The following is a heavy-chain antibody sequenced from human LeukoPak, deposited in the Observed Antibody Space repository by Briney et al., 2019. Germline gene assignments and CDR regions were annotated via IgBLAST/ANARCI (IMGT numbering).Heavy chain of an antibody. Sequence: GGSLRLSYAAAGFTFSTYAMSWLRQAPGKGLGWVSSISSSCDRTFYADSVKDRFTISRDYSKNTLYLQMSSLRAEDTAVYFCVRVGYSYGYGDWNHFDYWGRGTLVTVSS. CDR1: GFTFSTYA. V-gene: IGHV3-23*01. J-gene: IGHJ4*02. D-gene: IGHD5-18*01. CDR2: ISSSCDRT. CDR3: VRVGYSYGYGDWNHFDY.